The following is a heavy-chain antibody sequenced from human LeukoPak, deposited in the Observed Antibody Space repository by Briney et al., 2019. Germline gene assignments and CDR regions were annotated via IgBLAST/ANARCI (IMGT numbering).Heavy chain of an antibody. Sequence: ESLQISCKGSGYSFTRYWISWVRQMPGKGLEWMGRIDPGDSYTNYSPSFQGHVTISADKSISTAYLQWSSLKASDTAMYYCARHYSRCSDFDYWGQGTSATVSS. J-gene: IGHJ4*02. CDR3: ARHYSRCSDFDY. V-gene: IGHV5-10-1*01. D-gene: IGHD6-13*01. CDR2: IDPGDSYT. CDR1: GYSFTRYW.